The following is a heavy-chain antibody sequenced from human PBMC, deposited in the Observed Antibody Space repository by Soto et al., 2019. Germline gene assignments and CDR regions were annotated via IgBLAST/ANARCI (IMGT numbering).Heavy chain of an antibody. V-gene: IGHV4-59*01. CDR2: IFHSGST. D-gene: IGHD5-18*01. Sequence: SETLSLTCNVSGGSISGYYWSWIRQAPGKGLQWIGYIFHSGSTSYNPSLRSRVTISVDTSKNQFSLKVNSVTAAETAVYYCAKVRGYASGWRYFDYWGQGTLVTVSS. J-gene: IGHJ4*02. CDR1: GGSISGYY. CDR3: AKVRGYASGWRYFDY.